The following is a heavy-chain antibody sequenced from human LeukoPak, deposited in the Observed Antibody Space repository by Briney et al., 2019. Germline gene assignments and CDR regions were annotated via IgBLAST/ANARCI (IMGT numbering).Heavy chain of an antibody. D-gene: IGHD3-3*01. CDR2: IYYSGST. CDR1: GGSFSGYY. Sequence: SETLSLTCAVYGGSFSGYYWSWIRQPPGKGLEWIGYIYYSGSTNYNPSLKSRVTISVDTSKNQFSLKLSSVTAADTAVYYCARERGNAYYDFWSGNNWFDPWGQGTLVTVSS. CDR3: ARERGNAYYDFWSGNNWFDP. J-gene: IGHJ5*02. V-gene: IGHV4-59*01.